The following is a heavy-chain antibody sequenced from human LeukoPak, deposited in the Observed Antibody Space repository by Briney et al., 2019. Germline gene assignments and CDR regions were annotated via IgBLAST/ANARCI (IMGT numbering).Heavy chain of an antibody. CDR3: ASGGRYTYDYSGY. J-gene: IGHJ4*02. CDR1: GYTFTGYY. CDR2: INPNSGGT. Sequence: ASVKVSCKASGYTFTGYYVHWVRQAPGQGLEWMGWINPNSGGTNYAQRFQGRVTMTSDTSISTAYMELSGLRSDDTAVYFCASGGRYTYDYSGYWGQGTLVTVSS. D-gene: IGHD5-18*01. V-gene: IGHV1-2*02.